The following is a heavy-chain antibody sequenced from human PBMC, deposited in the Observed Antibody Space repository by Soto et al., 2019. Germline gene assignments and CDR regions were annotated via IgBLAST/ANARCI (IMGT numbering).Heavy chain of an antibody. V-gene: IGHV4-30-4*01. CDR2: IPSRGRP. CDR1: GASVAGGSYY. D-gene: IGHD5-12*01. Sequence: QVQLRESGPGLVKPSQTLSLTCSVSGASVAGGSYYWSWVRQPPGKRLEWIGYIPSRGRPFYNPSLTSRGPISADTSKNQLSLQLTSVTAADTAVYYCARDTYSGYDYGLWGQGTLVTVSS. J-gene: IGHJ4*02. CDR3: ARDTYSGYDYGL.